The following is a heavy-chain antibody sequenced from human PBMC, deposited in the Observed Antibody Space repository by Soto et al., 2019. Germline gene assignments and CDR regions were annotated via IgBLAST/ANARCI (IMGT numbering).Heavy chain of an antibody. CDR3: AISSGWYQGYFQH. CDR2: IIPILGIA. J-gene: IGHJ1*01. D-gene: IGHD6-19*01. V-gene: IGHV1-69*02. CDR1: GGTFSSYT. Sequence: SVKVSCKASGGTFSSYTISWVRQAPGQGLEWMGRIIPILGIANYAQKFQGRVTITADKSTSTAYMELSSLRSEDTAVYYCAISSGWYQGYFQHWGQGTLVTVSS.